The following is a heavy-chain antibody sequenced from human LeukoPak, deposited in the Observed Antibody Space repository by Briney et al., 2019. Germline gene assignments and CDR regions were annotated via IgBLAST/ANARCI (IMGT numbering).Heavy chain of an antibody. Sequence: SETLSLTCTVSGGSISSTSYYWAWIRQPPGKGLEWIGNVHYSGSTYYNPSLKSRVTISVDASKNQFSLKLSSVTAADTAVYYCVRSIDYWGQGTLVTVSS. CDR1: GGSISSTSYY. CDR3: VRSIDY. J-gene: IGHJ4*02. CDR2: VHYSGST. V-gene: IGHV4-39*01.